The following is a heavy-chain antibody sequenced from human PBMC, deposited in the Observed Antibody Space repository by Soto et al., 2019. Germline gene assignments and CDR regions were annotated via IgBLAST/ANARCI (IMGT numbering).Heavy chain of an antibody. CDR1: GFTFSSYG. CDR2: IWYDGSNK. Sequence: QVQLVESGGGMVQPGRSLRLSCAASGFTFSSYGMHWVRQAPGKGLEWVAVIWYDGSNKYYADSVKGRFTISRDNSKHTLYLQMNSLRAEDTAVYYCARDLVGAITGSYYYYYGMDVWGQGTTVTVSS. D-gene: IGHD1-26*01. J-gene: IGHJ6*02. V-gene: IGHV3-33*01. CDR3: ARDLVGAITGSYYYYYGMDV.